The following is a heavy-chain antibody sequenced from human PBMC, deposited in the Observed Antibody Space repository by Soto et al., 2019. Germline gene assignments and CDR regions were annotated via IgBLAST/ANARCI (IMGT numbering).Heavy chain of an antibody. Sequence: EVQLVESGGGLVQPGGSLTLSCAASGFAFTTYWFHWVRQGPGKGLVWVSRINGEGSSTWYADSVKGRLSISRDNAKNTLYLQMNSLRAADTAVYYCAREMLGSGLRPPDHWGQGTLVTVSS. D-gene: IGHD3-3*01. CDR3: AREMLGSGLRPPDH. V-gene: IGHV3-74*01. CDR1: GFAFTTYW. J-gene: IGHJ4*02. CDR2: INGEGSST.